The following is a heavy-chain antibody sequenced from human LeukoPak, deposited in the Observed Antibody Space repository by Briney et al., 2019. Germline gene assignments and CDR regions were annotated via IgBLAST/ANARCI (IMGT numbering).Heavy chain of an antibody. CDR1: GGSISSSSYY. D-gene: IGHD1-1*01. Sequence: SETLSLTCTVSGGSISSSSYYWGWIRQPPGTGLEWIGYIYYSGSTYYNPSLKSRVTISVDTSKNQFSLKLSSVTAADTAVYYCARWNDYYYYGMDVWGQGTTVTVSS. J-gene: IGHJ6*02. CDR3: ARWNDYYYYGMDV. CDR2: IYYSGST. V-gene: IGHV4-31*03.